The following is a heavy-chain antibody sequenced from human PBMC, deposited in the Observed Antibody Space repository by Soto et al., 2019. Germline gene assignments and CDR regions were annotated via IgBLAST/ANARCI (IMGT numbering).Heavy chain of an antibody. CDR2: INWKGGST. CDR3: ARERYSRGWNLVHRYWYFDL. J-gene: IGHJ2*01. D-gene: IGHD6-19*01. Sequence: PGGSLRLSCAASGFTFDDYGMSWVRQAPGKGLEWVSGINWKGGSTGYADSVKGRFTISRDNAKNSLYLQRNSRGAGDRALYYCARERYSRGWNLVHRYWYFDLWGRGTLVTVSS. V-gene: IGHV3-20*04. CDR1: GFTFDDYG.